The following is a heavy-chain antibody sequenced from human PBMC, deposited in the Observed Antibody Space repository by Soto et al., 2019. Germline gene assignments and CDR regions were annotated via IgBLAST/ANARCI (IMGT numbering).Heavy chain of an antibody. CDR2: VYYNENT. CDR1: GASINNFAYY. CDR3: ARRERYYGSPGWFDP. D-gene: IGHD3-10*01. J-gene: IGHJ5*01. V-gene: IGHV4-39*01. Sequence: SETLSLTCSVSGASINNFAYYWGWIRQPPGKGLEWIGTVYYNENTYYDPSLKSRVAISVDTAKNQFSLNLRSVTAADTAIYFCARRERYYGSPGWFDPWGQGTLVTVSS.